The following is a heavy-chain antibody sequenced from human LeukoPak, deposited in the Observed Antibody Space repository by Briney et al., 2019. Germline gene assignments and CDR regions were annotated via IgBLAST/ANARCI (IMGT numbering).Heavy chain of an antibody. CDR3: ARESFYCSTTSSLPEA. J-gene: IGHJ6*04. CDR1: GVSISSGGYY. Sequence: PSQTLSLTCTVTGVSISSGGYYWSWIRQHPGKGLERIGNIYYSGITYYNPSLKSRVTISVDTSKNQFSLKLSSVTAADTAVYYWARESFYCSTTSSLPEAWGKGTTVTASS. CDR2: IYYSGIT. V-gene: IGHV4-31*03. D-gene: IGHD2-2*01.